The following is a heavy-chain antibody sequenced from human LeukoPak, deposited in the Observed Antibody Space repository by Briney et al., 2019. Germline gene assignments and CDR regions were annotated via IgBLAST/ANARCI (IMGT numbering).Heavy chain of an antibody. V-gene: IGHV3-43D*03. CDR1: GFTFDDYA. J-gene: IGHJ4*02. CDR3: AKADGYNYPPSF. D-gene: IGHD5-24*01. Sequence: QSGGSLRLSCAASGFTFDDYATHWVRQAPGKGLEWVSLISWDGGSTYYADSVKGRFTISRDNSKNSLYLQMNSLRAEDIALYYCAKADGYNYPPSFWGQGTLVTVSS. CDR2: ISWDGGST.